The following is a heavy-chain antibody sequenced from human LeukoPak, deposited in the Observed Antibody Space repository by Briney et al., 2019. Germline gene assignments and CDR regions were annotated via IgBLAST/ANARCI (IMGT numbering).Heavy chain of an antibody. CDR3: ARETSQKGAHYMDV. D-gene: IGHD3-16*01. J-gene: IGHJ6*03. V-gene: IGHV4-39*07. Sequence: SETLSLTCTVSGASISSSNYYWGWIRQPPGKGLEWIGNIYYSGSTYYNPSLKSRVTISVDTSKNQFSLKLRSVTAADTAVYYCARETSQKGAHYMDVWGKGTTVTISS. CDR1: GASISSSNYY. CDR2: IYYSGST.